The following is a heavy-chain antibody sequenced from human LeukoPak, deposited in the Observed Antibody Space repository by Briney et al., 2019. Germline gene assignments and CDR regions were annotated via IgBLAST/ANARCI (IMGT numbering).Heavy chain of an antibody. Sequence: PSETLSLTCTVSSGSISSYYWGWIRQPPGKGLEWIGYIYYSGSTNYNPSLKSRVTISLDTSKSQFSLKLSSVTAADTAVYYCARVGTAFDYWGQGTLVTVSS. V-gene: IGHV4-59*01. CDR2: IYYSGST. J-gene: IGHJ4*02. CDR1: SGSISSYY. CDR3: ARVGTAFDY.